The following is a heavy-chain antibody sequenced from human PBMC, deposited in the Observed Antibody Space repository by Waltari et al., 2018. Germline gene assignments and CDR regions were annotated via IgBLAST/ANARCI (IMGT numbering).Heavy chain of an antibody. J-gene: IGHJ6*02. V-gene: IGHV3-48*01. D-gene: IGHD2-21*02. CDR3: ARTCGGDCYSYPHYHFGMDV. CDR1: GFTFSRYG. CDR2: IDSGSSPAV. Sequence: EVQLMESGGGLVQPGGSLRLSCATSGFTFSRYGCTWVLQAPGKGPEWISSIDSGSSPAVEYADSVKGRFTISRDDAGNSLSLQMNSLRGEDTAVYFCARTCGGDCYSYPHYHFGMDVWGLGTTVTVSS.